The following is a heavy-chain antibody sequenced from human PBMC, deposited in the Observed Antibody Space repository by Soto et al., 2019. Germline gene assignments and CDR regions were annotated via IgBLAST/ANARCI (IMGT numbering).Heavy chain of an antibody. J-gene: IGHJ5*01. CDR3: ARCYGDSSFCWFDS. V-gene: IGHV4-31*03. CDR1: GGSISSGGYY. D-gene: IGHD4-17*01. CDR2: IYYSGST. Sequence: SETLSLTCTVSGGSISSGGYYWSWIRQHPGKGLEWIGYIYYSGSTYYNPSLKSRVTISVDTSKNQFSLKLSSVTAADTAVYYCARCYGDSSFCWFDSWGQGTLVTVSS.